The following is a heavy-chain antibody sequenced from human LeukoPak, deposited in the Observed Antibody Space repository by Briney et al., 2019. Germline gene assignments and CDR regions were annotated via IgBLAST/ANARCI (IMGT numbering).Heavy chain of an antibody. CDR1: GFTFSNSW. Sequence: PGGSLRLSCAASGFTFSNSWLHWVRQAPGKGLVWVSRINERGSSTSYADSVEGRFTISRDNAKNTVYLQMNSLRAEDTAVYYCVSFYETYWGRGTLVTVSS. V-gene: IGHV3-74*01. J-gene: IGHJ4*02. CDR3: VSFYETY. D-gene: IGHD2/OR15-2a*01. CDR2: INERGSST.